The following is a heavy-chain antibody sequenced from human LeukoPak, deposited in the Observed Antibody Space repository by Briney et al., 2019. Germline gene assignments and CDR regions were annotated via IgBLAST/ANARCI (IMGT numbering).Heavy chain of an antibody. D-gene: IGHD3-10*01. CDR1: GGSFSGYY. Sequence: SETLSLTCAVYGGSFSGYYWSWIRQPPGKGLEWIGEINHSGSTNYNPSLKSRVTISVDTSKNRFSLKLSSVTAADTAVYYCARGLSGSPAYFDYWGQGTLVTVSS. CDR3: ARGLSGSPAYFDY. V-gene: IGHV4-34*01. J-gene: IGHJ4*02. CDR2: INHSGST.